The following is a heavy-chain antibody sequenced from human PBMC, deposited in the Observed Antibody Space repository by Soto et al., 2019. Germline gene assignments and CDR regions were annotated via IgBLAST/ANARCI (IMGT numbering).Heavy chain of an antibody. J-gene: IGHJ4*02. CDR2: VSSDGSRK. V-gene: IGHV3-30*18. Sequence: PGGSLRLSCEASGFIFPNFGLHWVRQAPGKGLQWLGVVSSDGSRKYYADSVRGRLNISRDNPKNTLYLQLDRLSADDTAVYYCAKSWNLDFSATWYVPDYWGQGTLVTVSS. CDR1: GFIFPNFG. CDR3: AKSWNLDFSATWYVPDY. D-gene: IGHD6-13*01.